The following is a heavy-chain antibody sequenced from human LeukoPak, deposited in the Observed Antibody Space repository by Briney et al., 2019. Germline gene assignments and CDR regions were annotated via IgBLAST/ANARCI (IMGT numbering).Heavy chain of an antibody. V-gene: IGHV4-30-4*01. D-gene: IGHD2-15*01. Sequence: SETLSLTCTVSGGSISSGDYYWSWIRQPPGKGLEWIGYIYYSGSTYYNPSLKSRVTISVDMSKNQSSLKLSSVTAADTAVYYCAGSSGEIDYWGQGTLVTVSS. CDR1: GGSISSGDYY. CDR3: AGSSGEIDY. J-gene: IGHJ4*02. CDR2: IYYSGST.